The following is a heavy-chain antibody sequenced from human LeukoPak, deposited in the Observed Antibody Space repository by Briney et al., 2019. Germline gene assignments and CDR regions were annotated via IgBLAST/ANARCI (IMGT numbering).Heavy chain of an antibody. D-gene: IGHD6-19*01. CDR2: ISSSGSTI. J-gene: IGHJ5*02. Sequence: SGGSLRLSCAASGFTFSDYYMSWIRQAPGKGLEWVSYISSSGSTIYYADSVKGRFTISRDNAKNSLYLQMNSLRAEDTAVYYCAREAPHTSYSSGWYPNWFDPWGQGTLVTVSS. V-gene: IGHV3-11*01. CDR3: AREAPHTSYSSGWYPNWFDP. CDR1: GFTFSDYY.